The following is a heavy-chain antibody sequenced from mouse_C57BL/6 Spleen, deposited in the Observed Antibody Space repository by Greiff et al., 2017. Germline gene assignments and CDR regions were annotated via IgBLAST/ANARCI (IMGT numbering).Heavy chain of an antibody. V-gene: IGHV5-6*01. J-gene: IGHJ1*03. Sequence: EVKLVESGGDLVKPGGSLKLSCAASGFTFSSYGMSWVSQTPDKRLEWVATISSGGSYTSYPDSVKGRFTISRDNAKNTLYLQMSCLKSEDTAMYYCARQETGYWDFDVWGTGTTVTVSS. CDR1: GFTFSSYG. CDR2: ISSGGSYT. D-gene: IGHD4-1*01. CDR3: ARQETGYWDFDV.